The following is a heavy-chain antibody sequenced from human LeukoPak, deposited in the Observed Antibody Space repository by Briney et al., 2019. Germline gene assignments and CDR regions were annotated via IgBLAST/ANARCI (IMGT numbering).Heavy chain of an antibody. CDR1: DYSISNAYY. Sequence: TSETLSLTCAVSDYSISNAYYWGWIRQPPGKGLEWIGSISHGGSTHYNASLKSRVTISLEASKNQFSLRLSSVTAADTAVYYCARQSSDYYYYYIDVWGEGTTVIVSS. J-gene: IGHJ6*03. V-gene: IGHV4-38-2*01. CDR2: ISHGGST. CDR3: ARQSSDYYYYYIDV.